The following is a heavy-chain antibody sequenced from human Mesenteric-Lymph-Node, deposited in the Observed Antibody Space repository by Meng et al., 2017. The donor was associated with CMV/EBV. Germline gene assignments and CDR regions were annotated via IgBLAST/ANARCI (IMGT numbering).Heavy chain of an antibody. V-gene: IGHV3-21*04. CDR1: AFNFHTYC. Sequence: GESLKISCASSAFNFHTYCMNWVRQVPGRGLERIASISSIGPSIYYADSVRGRFTISRDNARKSLYLQMNSLRVEDTAVYFCARDLGNGNPSFFDDWGQGTLVTVSS. D-gene: IGHD1-1*01. J-gene: IGHJ4*02. CDR2: ISSIGPSI. CDR3: ARDLGNGNPSFFDD.